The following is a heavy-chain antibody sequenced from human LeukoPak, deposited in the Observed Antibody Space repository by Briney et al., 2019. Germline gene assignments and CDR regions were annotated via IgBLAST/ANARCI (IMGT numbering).Heavy chain of an antibody. J-gene: IGHJ4*02. D-gene: IGHD3-22*01. Sequence: SETLSLTCAVYGGSFSDYYWSWIRQPPGKGLEWIGDINHRGSTQYNPSLKSRVTMSVDTSTTQFSLRLSSVTAADTAVYYCARPYYYDGSGYFPEPYYFDYWSQGSLVTVSS. CDR2: INHRGST. CDR1: GGSFSDYY. CDR3: ARPYYYDGSGYFPEPYYFDY. V-gene: IGHV4-34*01.